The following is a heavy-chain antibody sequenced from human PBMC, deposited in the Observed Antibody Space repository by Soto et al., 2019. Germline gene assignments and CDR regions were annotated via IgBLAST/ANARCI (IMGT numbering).Heavy chain of an antibody. D-gene: IGHD3-22*01. CDR3: ARVSKDASGYYYGAFDI. Sequence: QVQLQESGPGLVKPSGTLSLTCGVSGDSITSTSYWSWVRQPPGKGLEWIGEIYRSGGTNSTPSLKSRVTMSVDKSKNQFSVRLSSVTAADTALYYCARVSKDASGYYYGAFDIWGQGTMVTVSS. J-gene: IGHJ3*02. CDR1: GDSITSTSY. V-gene: IGHV4-4*02. CDR2: IYRSGGT.